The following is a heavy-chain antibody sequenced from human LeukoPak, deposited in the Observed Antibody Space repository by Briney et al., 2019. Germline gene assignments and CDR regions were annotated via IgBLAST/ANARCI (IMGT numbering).Heavy chain of an antibody. CDR3: ARDWYHAFDF. CDR1: GFTFTNTW. Sequence: GGSLRLSCAASGFTFTNTWMNWVRQAPGKGLEWVGRIKSKSGGGTTDYAAPVKGRFTISRDDSKNTMYLQMNSLKTEDTAVYYCARDWYHAFDFWGQGTMVTVSS. D-gene: IGHD3-9*01. CDR2: IKSKSGGGTT. V-gene: IGHV3-15*07. J-gene: IGHJ3*01.